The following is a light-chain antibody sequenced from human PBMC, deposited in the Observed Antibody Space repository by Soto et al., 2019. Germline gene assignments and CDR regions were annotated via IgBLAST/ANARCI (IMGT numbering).Light chain of an antibody. CDR3: QQYNNRPYT. J-gene: IGKJ2*01. CDR1: QSVSSEY. Sequence: EIVLTQSPGTLSLSPGERATLSCRASQSVSSEYLAWYQQKPGQAPRLLIYGASSRATGTPARFSGSGSGTEFTLTISSLQSEDFAVYYCQQYNNRPYTFGLGTQVEMK. CDR2: GAS. V-gene: IGKV3-15*01.